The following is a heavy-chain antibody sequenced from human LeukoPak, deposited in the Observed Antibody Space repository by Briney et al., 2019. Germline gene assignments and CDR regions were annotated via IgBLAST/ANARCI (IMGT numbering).Heavy chain of an antibody. V-gene: IGHV4-34*01. CDR3: ARVKIGTMIVD. D-gene: IGHD3-22*01. Sequence: SETLSLTCAVYGGSFSGYYWSWIRQPPGKGLEWIGEINHSGSTNYNPSLKSRVTISVDTSKNQFSLKLSSVTAADTAVYCCARVKIGTMIVDWGQGTLVTVSS. J-gene: IGHJ4*02. CDR2: INHSGST. CDR1: GGSFSGYY.